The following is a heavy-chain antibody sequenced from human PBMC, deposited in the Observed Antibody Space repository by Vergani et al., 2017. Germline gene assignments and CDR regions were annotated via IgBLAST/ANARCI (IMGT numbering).Heavy chain of an antibody. V-gene: IGHV7-4-1*02. D-gene: IGHD6-19*01. CDR1: GYTFTSYA. CDR2: INTNTGNP. Sequence: QVQLVQSGSELKKPGASVKVSCKASGYTFTSYAMNWVRQAPGQGLEWMGWINTNTGNPTYAQGFTGRFVFSLDTSVSTAYLQISSLKAEDTAVYYCARDVDLSCGWSISFYYYYGMDVWGQGTTVTVSS. CDR3: ARDVDLSCGWSISFYYYYGMDV. J-gene: IGHJ6*02.